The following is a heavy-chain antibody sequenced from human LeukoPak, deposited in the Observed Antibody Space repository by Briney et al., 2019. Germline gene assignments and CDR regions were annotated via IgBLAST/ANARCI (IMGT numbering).Heavy chain of an antibody. D-gene: IGHD1-26*01. CDR2: IYYSGST. J-gene: IGHJ5*02. CDR1: GGSISSGGYY. Sequence: SETLSLTCTVSGGSISSGGYYWSWIRQHPGKGLEWIGYIYYSGSTYYSPPLQSRVSISVDTSKNQFSLKLSSVTAADTAVYYCATRSGGGWFDPWGQGTLVTVSS. V-gene: IGHV4-31*03. CDR3: ATRSGGGWFDP.